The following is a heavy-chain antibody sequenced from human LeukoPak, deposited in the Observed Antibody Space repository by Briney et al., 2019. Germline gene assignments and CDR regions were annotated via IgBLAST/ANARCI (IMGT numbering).Heavy chain of an antibody. D-gene: IGHD4-17*01. CDR1: GFTFSSYAM. V-gene: IGHV2-70*11. CDR3: ARTTELDY. CDR2: IDWDDDK. J-gene: IGHJ4*02. Sequence: LRLSCAASGFTFSSYAMSWVRQAPGKGLEWLARIDWDDDKYYSTSLKTRLTISKDTSKNQVVLTMTNMDPVDTATYYCARTTELDYWGQGTLVTVSS.